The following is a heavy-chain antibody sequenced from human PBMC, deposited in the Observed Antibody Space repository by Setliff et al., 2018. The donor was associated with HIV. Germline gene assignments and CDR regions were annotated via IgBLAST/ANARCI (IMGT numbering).Heavy chain of an antibody. J-gene: IGHJ3*01. CDR1: GYSFTSYW. D-gene: IGHD3-22*01. Sequence: GASLKISCKGSGYSFTSYWIGWVRQMPGKGLEWMGIIYPGDSDTSYSPSFQGQVTISADKSISTAYLQWSSLKASDTAMYYCARIGDTSGYYFYIFDLWGQGTMVTVSS. V-gene: IGHV5-51*01. CDR3: ARIGDTSGYYFYIFDL. CDR2: IYPGDSDT.